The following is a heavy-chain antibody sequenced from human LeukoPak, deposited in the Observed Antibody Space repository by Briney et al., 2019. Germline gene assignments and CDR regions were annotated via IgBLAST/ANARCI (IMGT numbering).Heavy chain of an antibody. Sequence: PSETLSLTCAVYGGSFSGYYWSWIRQPPGKGLEWIGEINHSGSTNYNPSLKSRVTISVDTSKNQFSLKLSSVTAADTAVYYCARDAPDSSSWEFDYWGQGTLVTVSS. CDR3: ARDAPDSSSWEFDY. D-gene: IGHD6-13*01. J-gene: IGHJ4*02. CDR2: INHSGST. V-gene: IGHV4-34*01. CDR1: GGSFSGYY.